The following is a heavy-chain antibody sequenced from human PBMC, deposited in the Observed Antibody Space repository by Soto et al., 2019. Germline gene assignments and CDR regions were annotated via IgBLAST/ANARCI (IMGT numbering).Heavy chain of an antibody. J-gene: IGHJ6*02. CDR3: GRDLYVAGRQYGMDV. D-gene: IGHD1-26*01. V-gene: IGHV1-18*04. CDR2: INPYSGNT. CDR1: GYRVTSYG. Sequence: SVKVSCKASGYRVTSYGIRWVRQAAGRGREGMGWINPYSGNTEYEQEFQGRGTMTTDTTTTTAYMELRSLNSDDTAVYNCGRDLYVAGRQYGMDVWGQGTPVTVSS.